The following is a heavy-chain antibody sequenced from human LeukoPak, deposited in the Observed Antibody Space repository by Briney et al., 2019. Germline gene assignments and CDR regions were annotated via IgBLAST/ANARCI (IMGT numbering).Heavy chain of an antibody. J-gene: IGHJ4*02. CDR3: AIGDSTGTSLDY. CDR2: IIPIFGTA. V-gene: IGHV1-69*06. CDR1: GYTFTSYG. D-gene: IGHD1-14*01. Sequence: SVKVSCKASGYTFTSYGISWVRQAPGQGLEWMGGIIPIFGTANYAQKFQGRVTITADKSTSTAYMELSSLRSEDTAVYYCAIGDSTGTSLDYWGQGTLVTVSS.